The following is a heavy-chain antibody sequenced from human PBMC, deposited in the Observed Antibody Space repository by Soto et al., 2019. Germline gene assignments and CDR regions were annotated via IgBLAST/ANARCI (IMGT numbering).Heavy chain of an antibody. D-gene: IGHD2-15*01. V-gene: IGHV4-34*01. CDR1: GGSFSGYY. J-gene: IGHJ4*02. CDR3: ARLNSAGTSRPSH. CDR2: INHSGST. Sequence: QVQLQQWGAGLLKPSETLSLTCAVYGGSFSGYYWSWIRQPPGKGLEWIGEINHSGSTNYNPSLKSRVTISVDTSKIQFSLKLISVTAADTAVYYCARLNSAGTSRPSHWGQGTLVTVSS.